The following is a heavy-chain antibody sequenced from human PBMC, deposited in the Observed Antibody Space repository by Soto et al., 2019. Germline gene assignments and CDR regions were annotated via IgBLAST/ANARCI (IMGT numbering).Heavy chain of an antibody. CDR2: ISAYNGNT. CDR1: GYTFTSYG. Sequence: ASVKVSCKASGYTFTSYGISWVRQAPGQGLEWMGWISAYNGNTNYAQKLQGRVTMTTDTSTSTAYMELRSLRSDDTAVYYCARDRYCSSTSCYNWFDPWGQGTLVTVSS. V-gene: IGHV1-18*01. J-gene: IGHJ5*02. D-gene: IGHD2-2*01. CDR3: ARDRYCSSTSCYNWFDP.